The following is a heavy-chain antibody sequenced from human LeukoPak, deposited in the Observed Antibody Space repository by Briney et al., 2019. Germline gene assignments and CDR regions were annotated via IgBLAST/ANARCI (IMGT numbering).Heavy chain of an antibody. Sequence: GGSLRLSCAASGFTFSSYSMNWVRQAPGKGLEWVSSISSSSSYIYYADSVKGRFTISRDNAKNSLCLQMNSLRAEDTAVYYCARDRTRAKYYFDYWGQGTLVTVSS. J-gene: IGHJ4*02. CDR1: GFTFSSYS. V-gene: IGHV3-21*01. D-gene: IGHD1-26*01. CDR3: ARDRTRAKYYFDY. CDR2: ISSSSSYI.